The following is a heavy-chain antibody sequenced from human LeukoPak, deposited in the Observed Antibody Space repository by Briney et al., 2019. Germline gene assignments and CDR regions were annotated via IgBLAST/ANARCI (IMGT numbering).Heavy chain of an antibody. CDR1: GYTFTSYG. CDR3: ARDLIYGETVWFDP. J-gene: IGHJ5*02. D-gene: IGHD4-17*01. V-gene: IGHV1-18*01. Sequence: VASVKVSCKASGYTFTSYGISWVRQAPGQGLEWMGWISAYNGNTNYAQKLQGRVTMTTDTSTSTAYMELRSLRSDDTAVYYCARDLIYGETVWFDPWGQGTLVTVSS. CDR2: ISAYNGNT.